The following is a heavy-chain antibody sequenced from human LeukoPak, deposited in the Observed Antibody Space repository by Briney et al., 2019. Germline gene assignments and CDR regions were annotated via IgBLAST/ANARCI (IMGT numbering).Heavy chain of an antibody. CDR1: GGSISSGSYY. J-gene: IGHJ5*02. Sequence: SETLSLTCTVSGGSISSGSYYWSWIRQPAGKGLEWIGRIYTSGSTNYNPSLKSRVTISVDTSKNQFSLKLSSVAAADTAVYYCARSSSWYHWFDPWGQGTLVTVSS. CDR3: ARSSSWYHWFDP. CDR2: IYTSGST. D-gene: IGHD6-13*01. V-gene: IGHV4-61*02.